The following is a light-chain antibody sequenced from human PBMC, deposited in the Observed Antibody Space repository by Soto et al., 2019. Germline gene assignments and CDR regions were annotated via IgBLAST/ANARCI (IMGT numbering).Light chain of an antibody. V-gene: IGKV3-15*01. CDR2: DAS. J-gene: IGKJ4*01. CDR1: QSVNSN. CDR3: QHYNVWPPHT. Sequence: EIVMTQSPATLSVSPGERATLSCRASQSVNSNLAWYRQKPGQAPRLLISDASTRATGVPARFSGSGSGTEFTLTIGSLQSEDSGIYYCQHYNVWPPHTFGGGTKVEIK.